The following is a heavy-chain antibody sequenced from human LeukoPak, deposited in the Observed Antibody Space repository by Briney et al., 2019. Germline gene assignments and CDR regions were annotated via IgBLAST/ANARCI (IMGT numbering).Heavy chain of an antibody. J-gene: IGHJ4*02. Sequence: GRSLRLSCAASALTFSSYWMSSVRQAPGKGLEWVANIKQDGSEKYYVDSVKGGFTISRDNAKNSLYLQMNSLRAEDTAVYYCARVDRWYTTYFDYWGQGTLVTVSS. V-gene: IGHV3-7*01. D-gene: IGHD6-13*01. CDR2: IKQDGSEK. CDR3: ARVDRWYTTYFDY. CDR1: ALTFSSYW.